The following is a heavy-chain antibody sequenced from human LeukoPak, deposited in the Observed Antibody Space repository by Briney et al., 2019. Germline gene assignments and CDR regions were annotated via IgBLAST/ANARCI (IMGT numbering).Heavy chain of an antibody. Sequence: GGSLRLSCAGSGFTFSSYSMNWVRQAPEKGLGWVSSITSSSSYIYYADSVKGRFSISRDNAKNSLYLQMNSLRAEDTAVYYCARDLLGWELHYFDYWGQGTLVTVSS. V-gene: IGHV3-21*01. J-gene: IGHJ4*02. CDR2: ITSSSSYI. D-gene: IGHD1-26*01. CDR3: ARDLLGWELHYFDY. CDR1: GFTFSSYS.